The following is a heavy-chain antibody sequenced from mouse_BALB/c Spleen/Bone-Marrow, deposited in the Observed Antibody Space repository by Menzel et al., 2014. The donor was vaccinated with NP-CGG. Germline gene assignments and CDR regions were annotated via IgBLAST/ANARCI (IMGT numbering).Heavy chain of an antibody. CDR2: ILPGSGDT. V-gene: IGHV1-9*01. CDR1: GYIFSSYW. Sequence: SGAELMKPGASVTISCKATGYIFSSYWIEWIKQRPGHGLEWIGEILPGSGDTNYNEKFRDKATFTAETSSNIAYMQLSSLTSEDSAVYYCSRRAHYFGSGLDYWGQGTTLTVSS. J-gene: IGHJ2*01. CDR3: SRRAHYFGSGLDY. D-gene: IGHD1-1*01.